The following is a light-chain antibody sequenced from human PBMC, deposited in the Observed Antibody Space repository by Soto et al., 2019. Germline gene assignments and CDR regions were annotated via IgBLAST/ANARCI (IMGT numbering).Light chain of an antibody. V-gene: IGLV1-44*01. CDR2: NTY. CDR3: AAWDDSLNGPV. CDR1: SSNLGSNS. Sequence: QSVLTQPPSASGTPGQRVIISCSGSSSNLGSNSGNWYQQLPGTAPKLLIYNTYQRPLGVPDRFSGSKSGTSASPAISGLQSEDEGDYFCAAWDDSLNGPVFGGGTQLTVL. J-gene: IGLJ3*02.